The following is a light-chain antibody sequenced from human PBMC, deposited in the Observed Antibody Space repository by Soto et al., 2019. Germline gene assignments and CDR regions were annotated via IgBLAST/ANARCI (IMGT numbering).Light chain of an antibody. Sequence: QSALTQPASVSASPGQSITISCTGPSTDVGAYNYVSWYQQHPGKAPKLLISEVSNRPSGVSNRFSGSKSGNTASLTISGLQAEDEADYYCNSYASGNARVFGTGTKLTVL. CDR2: EVS. CDR1: STDVGAYNY. J-gene: IGLJ1*01. V-gene: IGLV2-14*01. CDR3: NSYASGNARV.